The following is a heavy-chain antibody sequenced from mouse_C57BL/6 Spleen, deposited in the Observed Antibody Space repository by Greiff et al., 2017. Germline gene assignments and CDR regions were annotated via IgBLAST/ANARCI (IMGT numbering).Heavy chain of an antibody. D-gene: IGHD1-1*02. CDR2: IYPGSGGT. J-gene: IGHJ2*01. CDR1: GYTFTSYW. V-gene: IGHV1-55*01. CDR3: ERGGSYYFDY. Sequence: QVQLQQSGAELVQPGASVKMSCKASGYTFTSYWITWVKQRHGQGLEWIGDIYPGSGGTNYNEKFKSKATLTVDKSSSTASMELISLTSGVSAVYYSERGGSYYFDYWGQGTTLTVSS.